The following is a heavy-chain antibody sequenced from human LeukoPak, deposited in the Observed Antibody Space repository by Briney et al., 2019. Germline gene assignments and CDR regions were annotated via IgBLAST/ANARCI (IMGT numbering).Heavy chain of an antibody. Sequence: GGALRLSCAASGFTFSSYEMNWVRQAPGKGLEWVANIKQDGSEKYYVDSVKGRFTISRDNAKNSLYLQMNSLRAEDTAVYYCARGRDTLSSGWYYFDYWGQGTLVTVSS. J-gene: IGHJ4*02. CDR3: ARGRDTLSSGWYYFDY. CDR1: GFTFSSYE. D-gene: IGHD6-19*01. V-gene: IGHV3-7*01. CDR2: IKQDGSEK.